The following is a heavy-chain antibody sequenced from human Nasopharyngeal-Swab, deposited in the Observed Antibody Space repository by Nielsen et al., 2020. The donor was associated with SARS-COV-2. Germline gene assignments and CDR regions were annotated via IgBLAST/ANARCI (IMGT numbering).Heavy chain of an antibody. CDR2: IYYSGST. V-gene: IGHV4-39*01. CDR3: ARLADYDFWSGYYSAGEYYFDY. Sequence: GSLRLSCTVSGCSISSSSYYWGWIRQPPGKGLEWIGSIYYSGSTYYNPSLKSRVTISVDTSKNQFSLKLSSVTAADTAVYYCARLADYDFWSGYYSAGEYYFDYWGQGTLVTVSS. D-gene: IGHD3-3*01. CDR1: GCSISSSSYY. J-gene: IGHJ4*02.